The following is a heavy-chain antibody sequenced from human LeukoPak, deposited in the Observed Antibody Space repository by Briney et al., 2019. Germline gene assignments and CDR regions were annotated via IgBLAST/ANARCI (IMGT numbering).Heavy chain of an antibody. Sequence: ASVKVSCKASGYTFTSYYMHWVRQAPGQGLEWMGIINPSGGSTSYAQKFQGRVTMTRGTPTSTVYMELSSLRSEDTAVYYCAREGSWGYSYGSNWFDPWGQGTLVTVSS. CDR2: INPSGGST. CDR1: GYTFTSYY. D-gene: IGHD5-18*01. V-gene: IGHV1-46*01. J-gene: IGHJ5*02. CDR3: AREGSWGYSYGSNWFDP.